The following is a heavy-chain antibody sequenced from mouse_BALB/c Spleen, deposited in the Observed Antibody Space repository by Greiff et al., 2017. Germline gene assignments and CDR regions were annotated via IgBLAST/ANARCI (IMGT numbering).Heavy chain of an antibody. CDR1: GFTFSNYW. Sequence: EVKVEESGGGLVQPGGSMKLSCVASGFTFSNYWMNWVRQSPEKGLEWVAEIRLKSNNYATHYAESVKGRFTISRDDSKSSVYLQMNNLRAEDTGIYYCTRGLTTEAYWGQGTLVTVSA. D-gene: IGHD1-1*01. V-gene: IGHV6-6*02. J-gene: IGHJ3*01. CDR2: IRLKSNNYAT. CDR3: TRGLTTEAY.